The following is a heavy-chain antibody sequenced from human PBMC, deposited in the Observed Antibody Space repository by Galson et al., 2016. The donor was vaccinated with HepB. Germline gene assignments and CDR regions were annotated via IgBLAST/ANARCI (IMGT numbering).Heavy chain of an antibody. Sequence: SVKVSCKASGYTFSRYGISWVRQAPGQGLEWLGWISAYKGDTNYAQSLQGRVTVTTDTSTSTAYMELRSLRSDDTAMYYCVRVGNYVPMFFEYFGQGTLVTVSS. CDR2: ISAYKGDT. CDR1: GYTFSRYG. CDR3: VRVGNYVPMFFEY. J-gene: IGHJ4*02. D-gene: IGHD1-7*01. V-gene: IGHV1-18*01.